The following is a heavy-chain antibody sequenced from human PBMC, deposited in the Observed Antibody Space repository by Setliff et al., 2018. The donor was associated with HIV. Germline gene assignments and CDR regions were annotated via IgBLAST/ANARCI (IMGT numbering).Heavy chain of an antibody. CDR3: TRLWHENWGGVDY. V-gene: IGHV5-51*01. CDR2: IYPSDSDI. CDR1: GYSFTTYW. D-gene: IGHD3-16*01. Sequence: PGESLKISCKGSGYSFTTYWIGWVRQMPGKGLEWMGIIYPSDSDIRYSPSFQGQVTISADKSINTAYLQWSSLKASDTAMYYCTRLWHENWGGVDYWGQGTLVTVSS. J-gene: IGHJ4*02.